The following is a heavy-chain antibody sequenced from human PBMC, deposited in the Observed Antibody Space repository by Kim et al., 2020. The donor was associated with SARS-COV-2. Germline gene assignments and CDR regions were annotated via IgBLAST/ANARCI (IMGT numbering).Heavy chain of an antibody. CDR2: IYYSGST. D-gene: IGHD3-9*01. V-gene: IGHV4-39*01. CDR1: GGSISSSSYY. J-gene: IGHJ4*02. Sequence: SETLSLTCTVSGGSISSSSYYWGWIRQPPGKGLEWIGSIYYSGSTYYNPSLKSRVTISVDTSKNQFSLKLSSVTAADTAVYYCAGHVDVLRYFYWLLYRGSFDYWGQGTLVTVSS. CDR3: AGHVDVLRYFYWLLYRGSFDY.